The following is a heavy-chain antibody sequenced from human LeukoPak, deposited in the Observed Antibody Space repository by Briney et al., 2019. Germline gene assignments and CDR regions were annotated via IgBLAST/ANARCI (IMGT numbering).Heavy chain of an antibody. CDR2: TVSRGTT. V-gene: IGHV3-23*01. Sequence: GGSLRLSCVASGFTFTSDAMNWVCQAPGKGLEWVSSTVSRGTTQYADSVKGRFTVSRDTSKNTLYLQMNSLRADDTAVYYCAKCSTSAYTTGWCNWIDPWGQGTLVTVSS. D-gene: IGHD6-19*01. J-gene: IGHJ5*02. CDR1: GFTFTSDA. CDR3: AKCSTSAYTTGWCNWIDP.